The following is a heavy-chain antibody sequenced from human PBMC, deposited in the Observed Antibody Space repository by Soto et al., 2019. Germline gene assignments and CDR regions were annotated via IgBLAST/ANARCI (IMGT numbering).Heavy chain of an antibody. D-gene: IGHD4-17*01. CDR1: GGTFSSYA. CDR2: IIPIFGTA. V-gene: IGHV1-69*01. Sequence: QVQLVQSGAEVKKPGSSVNVSCKASGGTFSSYAISWVRQAPGQGLEWMGGIIPIFGTANDAQKYQGKVTITSDEPTTTAYMELRSLRSEDTVVYYCARTTLVTPTGGQGTLVTVSS. J-gene: IGHJ4*02. CDR3: ARTTLVTPT.